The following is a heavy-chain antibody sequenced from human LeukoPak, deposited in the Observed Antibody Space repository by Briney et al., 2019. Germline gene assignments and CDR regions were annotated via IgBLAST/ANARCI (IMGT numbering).Heavy chain of an antibody. D-gene: IGHD4-17*01. CDR3: VRVTSARGFYFDL. Sequence: GGSLRLSCAASGFTFTDYSMNWVRQAPGKGLEWVSSLDPTSRYIYSADSLQGRFTISRDNARNSVFLQMSSLRAGDTAVYYCVRVTSARGFYFDLRGQGTLVTVSS. J-gene: IGHJ4*02. V-gene: IGHV3-21*06. CDR2: LDPTSRYI. CDR1: GFTFTDYS.